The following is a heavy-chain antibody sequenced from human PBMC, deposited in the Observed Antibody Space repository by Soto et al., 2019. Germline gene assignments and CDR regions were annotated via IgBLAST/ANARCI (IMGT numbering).Heavy chain of an antibody. D-gene: IGHD1-1*01. CDR3: AREERSYYYMDV. CDR2: IYYSGST. V-gene: IGHV4-31*03. J-gene: IGHJ6*03. Sequence: QVQLQESGPGLVKPSQTLSLTCTVSGGSISSGGYYWSWIRQHPGKGLEWSGYIYYSGSTYYNPSLKSRVTISVDTSKNQFSLKLSSVTAADTAVYYCAREERSYYYMDVWGKGTTVTVSS. CDR1: GGSISSGGYY.